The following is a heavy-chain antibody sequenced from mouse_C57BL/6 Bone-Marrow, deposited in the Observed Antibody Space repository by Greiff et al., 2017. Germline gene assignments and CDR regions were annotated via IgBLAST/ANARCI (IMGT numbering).Heavy chain of an antibody. D-gene: IGHD2-1*01. V-gene: IGHV1-81*01. CDR2: IYPRSGNT. J-gene: IGHJ2*01. CDR1: GYTFTSYG. Sequence: QVQLKESGAELARPGASVKLSCKASGYTFTSYGISWVKQRTGQGLEWIGEIYPRSGNTYYNEKFKGKATLTADKSSSTAYMELRSLTSEDSAVYFCARERIYYGNDYWGQGTTLTVSS. CDR3: ARERIYYGNDY.